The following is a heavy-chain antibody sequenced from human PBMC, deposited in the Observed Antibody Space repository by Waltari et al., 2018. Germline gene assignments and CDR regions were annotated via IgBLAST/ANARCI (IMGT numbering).Heavy chain of an antibody. J-gene: IGHJ3*02. CDR1: GGSFSGYY. Sequence: QVQLQQWGAGLLKPSETLSLTCAVYGGSFSGYYWSWIRQPPGKGLEWIGEINHSGSTNYNPSLNSRVTISVDTSKNQFSLKLSSVTAADTAVYYCARENYYDSSGYYPHDAFDIWGQGTMVTVSS. V-gene: IGHV4-34*01. CDR3: ARENYYDSSGYYPHDAFDI. D-gene: IGHD3-22*01. CDR2: INHSGST.